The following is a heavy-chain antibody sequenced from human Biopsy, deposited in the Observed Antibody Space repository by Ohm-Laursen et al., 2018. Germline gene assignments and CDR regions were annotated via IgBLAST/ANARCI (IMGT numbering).Heavy chain of an antibody. CDR1: GYTFSSYW. Sequence: GSLRLSCAASGYTFSSYWMHWVRQAPGKGLVWVSRINRDGSSTTYADSVKGRFTISRDNSKNTVYLQMNSLRAEDTAVYYCARDPRDGRTGKSTKDALDIWGQGTMVTVSS. CDR2: INRDGSST. D-gene: IGHD1-1*01. J-gene: IGHJ3*02. V-gene: IGHV3-74*01. CDR3: ARDPRDGRTGKSTKDALDI.